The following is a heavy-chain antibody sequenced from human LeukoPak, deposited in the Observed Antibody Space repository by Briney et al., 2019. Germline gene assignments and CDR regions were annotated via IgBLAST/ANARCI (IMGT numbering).Heavy chain of an antibody. Sequence: PGGSLRLSCAASGFTLSSHDVHWVRQVPGKGLEWISAINVAGNTYYSDSVKGRFTVSRDNAKNSVHLQMTSLRADDTALYYCAKHVNYDISGALGSWGQGTLVAVSS. CDR1: GFTLSSHD. D-gene: IGHD3-22*01. CDR2: INVAGNT. CDR3: AKHVNYDISGALGS. V-gene: IGHV3-13*01. J-gene: IGHJ4*02.